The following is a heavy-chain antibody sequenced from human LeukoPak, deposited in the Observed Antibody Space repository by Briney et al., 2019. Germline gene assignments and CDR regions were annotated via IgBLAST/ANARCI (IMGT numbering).Heavy chain of an antibody. CDR3: ARVYYDFWSGYYLYYYYMDV. V-gene: IGHV3-48*04. J-gene: IGHJ6*03. CDR1: GFTFSSYS. D-gene: IGHD3-3*01. Sequence: GGSLRLSCAASGFTFSSYSMNGVRQTPGKGLEWVSYISSSSSTIYYADSVKGRFTISRDNAKNSLYLQMNSLRAEDTAVYYCARVYYDFWSGYYLYYYYMDVWGKGTTVTVSS. CDR2: ISSSSSTI.